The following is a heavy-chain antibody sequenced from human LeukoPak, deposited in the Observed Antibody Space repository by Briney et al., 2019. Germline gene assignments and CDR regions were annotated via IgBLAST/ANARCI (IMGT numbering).Heavy chain of an antibody. D-gene: IGHD5-12*01. Sequence: PGGSLRLSCAASGFTFRNYAMNWVRQTPGKGLEWVSSITGGASNTDYADSVKGRFTTSRDNSRNTVHLQLNSLRAEDTAIYYCAKTDYSGDDPHFLDTWGQGTLVTVSP. J-gene: IGHJ5*02. V-gene: IGHV3-23*01. CDR3: AKTDYSGDDPHFLDT. CDR2: ITGGASNT. CDR1: GFTFRNYA.